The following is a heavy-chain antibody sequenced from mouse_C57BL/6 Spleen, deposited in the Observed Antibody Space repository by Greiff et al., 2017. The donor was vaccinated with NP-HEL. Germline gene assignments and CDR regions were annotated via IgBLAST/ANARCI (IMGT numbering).Heavy chain of an antibody. D-gene: IGHD1-1*01. CDR1: GYSITSGYY. CDR3: ARDLLLRPYFDY. CDR2: ISYDGSN. Sequence: VQLKESGPGLVKPSQSLSLTCSVTGYSITSGYYWNWIRQFPGNKLEWMGYISYDGSNNYNPSLKNRISITRDTSKNQFFLKLNSVTTEDTATYYCARDLLLRPYFDYWGQGTTLTVSS. J-gene: IGHJ2*01. V-gene: IGHV3-6*01.